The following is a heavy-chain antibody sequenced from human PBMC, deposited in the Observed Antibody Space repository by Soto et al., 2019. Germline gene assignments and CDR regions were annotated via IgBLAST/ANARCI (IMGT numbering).Heavy chain of an antibody. CDR2: ITHRGST. J-gene: IGHJ5*02. CDR3: ATGTQHLAREQQRLDP. CDR1: GGSFSSYY. Sequence: SETLSRTCAVSGGSFSSYYWTWIRQPPEKGLEWIGEITHRGSTNYNPSLKSRVTMSVDTSKNQFSLKVTSVTAADTAVYFCATGTQHLAREQQRLDPWGQGTLVTVSS. D-gene: IGHD6-13*01. V-gene: IGHV4-34*01.